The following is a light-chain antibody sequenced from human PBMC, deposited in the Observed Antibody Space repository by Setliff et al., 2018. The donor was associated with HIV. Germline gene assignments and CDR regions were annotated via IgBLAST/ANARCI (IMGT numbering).Light chain of an antibody. CDR1: SSNIGAGFD. CDR2: NNN. CDR3: QSFDSSLSV. V-gene: IGLV1-40*01. J-gene: IGLJ1*01. Sequence: QSVLTQPPSVSGAPGQRVTISCTGSSSNIGAGFDVHWYQLVPDTAPRLLIHNNNNRPSGVPDRFSGYRSGASASLAIAGLQADDEADYFCQSFDSSLSVFGTGTKVTVL.